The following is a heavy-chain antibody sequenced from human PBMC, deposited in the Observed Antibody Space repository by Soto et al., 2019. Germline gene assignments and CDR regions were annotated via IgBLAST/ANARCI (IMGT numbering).Heavy chain of an antibody. CDR1: GGSISSGGYY. CDR3: ARAGRLWSGYSDFDY. Sequence: TSETLSLTCTVSGGSISSGGYYWSWIRQHPGKGLEWIGYIYYSGSTYYNPSLKSRVTISVDTSKNQFSLKLSSVTAADTAVYYCARAGRLWSGYSDFDYWGQGTLVTVSS. D-gene: IGHD3-3*01. CDR2: IYYSGST. V-gene: IGHV4-31*03. J-gene: IGHJ4*02.